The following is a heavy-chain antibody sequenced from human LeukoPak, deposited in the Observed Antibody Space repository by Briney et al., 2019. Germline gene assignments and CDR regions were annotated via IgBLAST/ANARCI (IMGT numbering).Heavy chain of an antibody. D-gene: IGHD3-10*01. CDR2: INHSGST. Sequence: PSETLSLTCAVYGGSFSGYYWSWIRQPPGKGLEWIGEINHSGSTNYNPSLKSRVTISVDTSKNQFSLKLSSMTAADTAVYYCARGSPFSGWGQGTLVTVSS. V-gene: IGHV4-34*01. CDR1: GGSFSGYY. CDR3: ARGSPFSG. J-gene: IGHJ4*02.